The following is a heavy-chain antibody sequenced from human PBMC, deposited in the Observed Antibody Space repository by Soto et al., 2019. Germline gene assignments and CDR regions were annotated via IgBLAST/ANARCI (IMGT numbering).Heavy chain of an antibody. CDR2: IASDGSSQ. CDR1: GFTLSTYA. CDR3: ARDEGNY. Sequence: QVQLVESGGGVVQPGRSLRLSCTASGFTLSTYAMHWVRQAPGKGLEWVAVIASDGSSQYYADSVKGRFSISRDSSKNTLYLQINSLRAEDTAVYSCARDEGNYWGQGTQVLVSS. D-gene: IGHD3-10*01. V-gene: IGHV3-30-3*01. J-gene: IGHJ4*02.